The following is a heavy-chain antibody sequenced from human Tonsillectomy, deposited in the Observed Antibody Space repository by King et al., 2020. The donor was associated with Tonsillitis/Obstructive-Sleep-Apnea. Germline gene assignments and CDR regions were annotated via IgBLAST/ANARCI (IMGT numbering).Heavy chain of an antibody. J-gene: IGHJ6*02. CDR3: ARDPSDEFWSSYYYYGMDV. V-gene: IGHV3-30*04. CDR1: GFTFNTYP. Sequence: VQLVESGGGVVQPGRSLRLSCAASGFTFNTYPMHWVRQAPGKGLEWVAIISNDGTNKYYADSVKGRFTISRDNSENTLYLEMNSLRPEDTAVYYCARDPSDEFWSSYYYYGMDVWGQGTTVTVSS. D-gene: IGHD3-3*01. CDR2: ISNDGTNK.